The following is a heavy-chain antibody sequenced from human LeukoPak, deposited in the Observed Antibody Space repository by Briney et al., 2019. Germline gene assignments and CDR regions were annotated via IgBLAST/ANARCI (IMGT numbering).Heavy chain of an antibody. J-gene: IGHJ5*02. CDR2: IYYSGST. Sequence: PSETLSLTCTVSGDSISSSYYYWGWIRQPPGKGLEWIGNIYYSGSTYYNPSLESRVTMSLDTSKNQFSLKLSSVTAADTAVYYCARDENGYVWGSFRAWGQGTLVTVSS. CDR1: GDSISSSYYY. CDR3: ARDENGYVWGSFRA. V-gene: IGHV4-39*07. D-gene: IGHD3-16*02.